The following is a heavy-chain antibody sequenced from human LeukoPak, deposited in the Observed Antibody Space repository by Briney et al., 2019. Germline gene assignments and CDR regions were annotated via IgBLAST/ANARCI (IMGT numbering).Heavy chain of an antibody. V-gene: IGHV4-28*05. Sequence: SETLSLTCGVSGYSISTDNWWGWIRQPPGKGLEWIGYIHHSGNIYYNASLKSRVTMSVDTSKNQFSLKLTSVTAVDTAVYYCARKPPAKGHFDYWGQGTLVTVSS. CDR1: GYSISTDNW. J-gene: IGHJ4*02. CDR2: IHHSGNI. CDR3: ARKPPAKGHFDY.